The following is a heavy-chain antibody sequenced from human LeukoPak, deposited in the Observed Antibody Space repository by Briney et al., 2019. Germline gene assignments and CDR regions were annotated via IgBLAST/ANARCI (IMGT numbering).Heavy chain of an antibody. CDR2: INPNSGGT. Sequence: GASVKVSCKASGYTFTGYYLHWVRQAPGQGLEWMGWINPNSGGTNYARKFQGRVTMTRDTSISTAYMELSSLRSEDTAVYYCARGVYAISVYYYYYMDVWGKGTTVTVSS. D-gene: IGHD2-8*01. J-gene: IGHJ6*03. V-gene: IGHV1-2*02. CDR3: ARGVYAISVYYYYYMDV. CDR1: GYTFTGYY.